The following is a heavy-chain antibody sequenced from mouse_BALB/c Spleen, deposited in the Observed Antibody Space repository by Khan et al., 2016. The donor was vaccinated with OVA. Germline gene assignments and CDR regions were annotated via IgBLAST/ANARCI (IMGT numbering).Heavy chain of an antibody. CDR2: INTYTGEP. D-gene: IGHD2-10*01. CDR1: GYTFTNYG. J-gene: IGHJ4*01. CDR3: ARPPYFSYTLDY. Sequence: QIQLVQSGPELKKPGETVKISCKASGYTFTNYGMNCVKQSPGKALKWMGWINTYTGEPTYADDFKGRFAFSLETSASTAYLQINNLKNEDTATDFCARPPYFSYTLDYWGQGTSVTVSS. V-gene: IGHV9-3-1*01.